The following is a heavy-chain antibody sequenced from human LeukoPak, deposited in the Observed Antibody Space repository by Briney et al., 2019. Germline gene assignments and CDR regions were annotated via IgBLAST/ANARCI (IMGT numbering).Heavy chain of an antibody. CDR2: IGPKSGGT. CDR1: GYTFTGYY. CDR3: ASPAGPDDAFDI. Sequence: GASVKVSCKASGYTFTGYYMHWVRQAPGQGLEWMGWIGPKSGGTKYAQKFQGRVTMTRDTSISTAYMELSRLRSDDTAVYYCASPAGPDDAFDIWGQGTMVTVSS. J-gene: IGHJ3*02. V-gene: IGHV1-2*02.